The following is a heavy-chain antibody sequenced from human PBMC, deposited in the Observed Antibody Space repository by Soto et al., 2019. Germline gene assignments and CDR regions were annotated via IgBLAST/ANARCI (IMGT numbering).Heavy chain of an antibody. V-gene: IGHV3-30-3*01. Sequence: GGSLRLSCAASGFTFSGYAMHWVRQAPGKGLEWVAVISYDGSNKYYADSVKGRFTISRDNSKNTLYLQMNSLRAEDTAVYYCARDPARRYSGYWVPIRYYGMDVWGQGTTVSVSS. CDR1: GFTFSGYA. CDR3: ARDPARRYSGYWVPIRYYGMDV. J-gene: IGHJ6*02. CDR2: ISYDGSNK. D-gene: IGHD5-12*01.